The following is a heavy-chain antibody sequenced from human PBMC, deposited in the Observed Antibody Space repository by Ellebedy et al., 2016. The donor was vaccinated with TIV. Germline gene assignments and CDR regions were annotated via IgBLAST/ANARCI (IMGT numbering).Heavy chain of an antibody. Sequence: GGSLRLSCAASEFPFSYYGMHWVRQAPGKGLEWVAVIWYDGSNKYYADSVKGRFTISRDNSNNTVYLQMNSLRAEDTAVYYCAKSAKPLIGLAGLYYFDYWGQGTLVTVSS. J-gene: IGHJ4*02. D-gene: IGHD6-19*01. CDR2: IWYDGSNK. CDR3: AKSAKPLIGLAGLYYFDY. V-gene: IGHV3-30*02. CDR1: EFPFSYYG.